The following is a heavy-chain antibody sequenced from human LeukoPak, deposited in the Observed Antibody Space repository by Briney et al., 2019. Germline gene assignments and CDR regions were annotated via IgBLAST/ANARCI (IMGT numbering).Heavy chain of an antibody. CDR2: ISGTGTTI. Sequence: GGCLRLSRAASGLTFSDYYMTWIRQAPAKGLEWVSSISGTGTTIYSADSVRGRFTVSRDNARNSLFLHMNSLRAEDTAVYYCAVQITMIVVVPYFDSWGQGTLVTVSS. J-gene: IGHJ4*02. D-gene: IGHD3-22*01. CDR1: GLTFSDYY. V-gene: IGHV3-11*04. CDR3: AVQITMIVVVPYFDS.